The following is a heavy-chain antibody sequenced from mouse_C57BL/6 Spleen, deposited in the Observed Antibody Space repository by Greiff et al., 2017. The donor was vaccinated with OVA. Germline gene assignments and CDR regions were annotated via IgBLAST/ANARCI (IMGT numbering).Heavy chain of an antibody. V-gene: IGHV3-6*01. J-gene: IGHJ1*03. CDR1: GYSITSGYY. D-gene: IGHD1-1*01. Sequence: LPASGPGLVTPSQSLSLPCSVTGYSITSGYYWNWIRQFPGNKLEWMGYISYDGSNNYNPSLKNRISITRDTSKNQFFLKLNSVTTEDTATYYCARGGSFDVWGTGTTVTVSS. CDR3: ARGGSFDV. CDR2: ISYDGSN.